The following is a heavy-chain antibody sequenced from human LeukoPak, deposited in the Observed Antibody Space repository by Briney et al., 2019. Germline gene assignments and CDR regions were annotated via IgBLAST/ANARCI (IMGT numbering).Heavy chain of an antibody. CDR3: AKDSRTTYDSSWLYYFDS. CDR1: GFTFSSYG. Sequence: GGSLRLSCAASGFTFSSYGMHWVRQAPGKGLEWVAFIQYDGSNKYYADSVKGRFTISRDNAKNSLYLQMNRLRAEDTAVYYCAKDSRTTYDSSWLYYFDSWGQGTLVTVSS. CDR2: IQYDGSNK. J-gene: IGHJ4*02. V-gene: IGHV3-30*02. D-gene: IGHD6-13*01.